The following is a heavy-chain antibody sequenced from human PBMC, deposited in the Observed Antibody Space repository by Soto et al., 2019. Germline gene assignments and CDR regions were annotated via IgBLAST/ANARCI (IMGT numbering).Heavy chain of an antibody. CDR1: GFTFSSYG. CDR3: AKARSIGQQLVWDNWFDP. J-gene: IGHJ5*02. CDR2: ISYDGSNK. D-gene: IGHD6-13*01. V-gene: IGHV3-30*18. Sequence: GGSLRLSCAASGFTFSSYGMHWVRQAPGKGLEWVAVISYDGSNKYYADSVKGRFTISRDNSKNTLYLQMNSLRAEDTAVYYCAKARSIGQQLVWDNWFDPWGQGTLVTVSS.